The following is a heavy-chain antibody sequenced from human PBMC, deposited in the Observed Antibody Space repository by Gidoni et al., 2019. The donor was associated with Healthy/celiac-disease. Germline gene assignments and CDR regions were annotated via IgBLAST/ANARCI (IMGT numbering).Heavy chain of an antibody. CDR3: ARVRAQNYDILTGPGYYYYYMDV. CDR2: ISAYNGNT. Sequence: QVQLVQSGAEVKKPGASVKVSCKASGYTFTSYGISCLRQAPGQGLEWMGWISAYNGNTNYAQKLQGRVTMTTDRSTSTAYMELRSLRSDDTAVYYCARVRAQNYDILTGPGYYYYYMDVWGKGTTVTVSS. V-gene: IGHV1-18*01. D-gene: IGHD3-9*01. CDR1: GYTFTSYG. J-gene: IGHJ6*03.